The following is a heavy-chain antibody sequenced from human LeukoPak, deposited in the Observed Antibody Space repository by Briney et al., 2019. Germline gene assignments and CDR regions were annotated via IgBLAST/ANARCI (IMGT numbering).Heavy chain of an antibody. J-gene: IGHJ4*02. CDR3: ARIDIVATIIYQYY. CDR2: INPNSGGT. V-gene: IGHV1-2*02. CDR1: GYTFTSYY. D-gene: IGHD5-12*01. Sequence: ASVKVSFKASGYTFTSYYIHWVRQAPGQGLEWMGWINPNSGGTNYDQKFQGRVTMTRDESISTAYIELSRLISDETAVYYCARIDIVATIIYQYYGGQGTSVTVPS.